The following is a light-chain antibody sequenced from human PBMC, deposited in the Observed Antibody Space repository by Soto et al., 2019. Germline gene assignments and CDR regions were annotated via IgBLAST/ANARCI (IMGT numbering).Light chain of an antibody. Sequence: DIQMTQSPSTLYASVGDRVTITCRASQSISSWLAWYQQKPGKAPKLLIYKASSLESGVPSRFSGSGSGTEFTLTISSLQPDDFATYYCQQYNSYTWTFCQGTKVQIK. V-gene: IGKV1-5*03. CDR3: QQYNSYTWT. CDR1: QSISSW. J-gene: IGKJ1*01. CDR2: KAS.